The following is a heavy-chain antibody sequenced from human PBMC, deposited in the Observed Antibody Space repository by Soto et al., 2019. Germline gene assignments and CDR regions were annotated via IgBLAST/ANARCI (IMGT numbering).Heavy chain of an antibody. Sequence: QVQLQESGPGLVKPSETLSLTCRISGGSISSYYWNWIRQAPGKGLEWIGFISYSVSTNYNPALTSRVTISVDTSKDQLALRLNSVAAADTAVYYCARVQSTNWGYYYTVDVWGQGPTVTVSS. V-gene: IGHV4-59*01. CDR3: ARVQSTNWGYYYTVDV. CDR2: ISYSVST. D-gene: IGHD2-2*01. J-gene: IGHJ6*01. CDR1: GGSISSYY.